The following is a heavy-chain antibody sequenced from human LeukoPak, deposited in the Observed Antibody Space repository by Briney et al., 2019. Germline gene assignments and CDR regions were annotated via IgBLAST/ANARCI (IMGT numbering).Heavy chain of an antibody. CDR3: VRGSSGDAFDI. Sequence: GGSLRLSCAASGFTVMNNYMNWVRQAPGKGLEWVSVVYSGGNTYYADSVKGRFTISRDISKNTLYLQMNSLRSEDTAVYYCVRGSSGDAFDIWGQGTMVTVSS. V-gene: IGHV3-66*02. CDR1: GFTVMNNY. J-gene: IGHJ3*02. CDR2: VYSGGNT.